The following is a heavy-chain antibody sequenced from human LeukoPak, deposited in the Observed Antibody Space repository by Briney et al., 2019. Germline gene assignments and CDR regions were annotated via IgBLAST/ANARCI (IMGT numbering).Heavy chain of an antibody. D-gene: IGHD3-10*01. V-gene: IGHV3-30*04. Sequence: GSLRLSCAASGFTFSAYTMTWVRQAPGKGLEWVAVTSYDGSNKYYADFVKGRFTISRDNSKNTLYLQLSRLRSEDTAVYYCARGKSGIRGVIATWGQGTLVTVSS. CDR1: GFTFSAYT. CDR2: TSYDGSNK. J-gene: IGHJ5*02. CDR3: ARGKSGIRGVIAT.